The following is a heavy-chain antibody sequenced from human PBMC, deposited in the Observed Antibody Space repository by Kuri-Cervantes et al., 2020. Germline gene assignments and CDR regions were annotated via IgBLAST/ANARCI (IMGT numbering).Heavy chain of an antibody. V-gene: IGHV3-21*01. CDR1: GFTFSSYS. CDR3: ARRVEWRLGSWLDY. Sequence: GESLKISCAASGFTFSSYSMNWVRQAPGKGLEWVSSISSSSYIYYADSVKGRFTISRDNAKNSLYLQMNSLRAEDTAVYYCARRVEWRLGSWLDYWGQGTLVTVSS. D-gene: IGHD3-3*01. CDR2: ISSSSYI. J-gene: IGHJ4*02.